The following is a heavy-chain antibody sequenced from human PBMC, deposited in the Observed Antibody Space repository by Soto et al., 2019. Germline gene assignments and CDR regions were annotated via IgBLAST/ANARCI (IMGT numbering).Heavy chain of an antibody. CDR2: IYWNDDK. D-gene: IGHD2-2*01. CDR3: AQILGYCSSTSCYYWFDP. CDR1: GFSLSTSGVG. J-gene: IGHJ5*02. Sequence: SGPTLVNPTQTLTPTCTFSGFSLSTSGVGVGWIRQPPGKALEWLALIYWNDDKRYSPSLKSRLTITKDTSKNQVALTMTNMDPVDTATYYCAQILGYCSSTSCYYWFDPWGQGTLVTVSS. V-gene: IGHV2-5*01.